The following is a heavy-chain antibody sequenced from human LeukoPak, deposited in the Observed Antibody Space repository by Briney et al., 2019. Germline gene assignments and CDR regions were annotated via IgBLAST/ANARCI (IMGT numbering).Heavy chain of an antibody. J-gene: IGHJ6*03. Sequence: SETLSLTCTVSGVSISSSNSYWGWIRQPPGKGLEWIGSIDYSGSTYYNPSLKSRVTISVDTSKNQFSLKLSSVTAADTAVYYCARDRYYYDSSGYIRMDVWGKGTTVTISS. CDR1: GVSISSSNSY. D-gene: IGHD3-22*01. CDR2: IDYSGST. CDR3: ARDRYYYDSSGYIRMDV. V-gene: IGHV4-39*07.